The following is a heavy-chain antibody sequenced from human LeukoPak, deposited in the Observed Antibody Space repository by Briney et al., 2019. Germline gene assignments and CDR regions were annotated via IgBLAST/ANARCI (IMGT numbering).Heavy chain of an antibody. CDR1: GGSISSSSYF. Sequence: PSETLSLTCTVSGGSISSSSYFWGWIRLPPGKGLEWLGNVYYNGGTYYNPSLKRRVTISVDTSKNQFSLKLSSVTAADTAVYYCARDSLEYSSSWYDVGRGAFDIWGQGTMVTVSS. V-gene: IGHV4-39*07. CDR2: VYYNGGT. J-gene: IGHJ3*02. D-gene: IGHD6-13*01. CDR3: ARDSLEYSSSWYDVGRGAFDI.